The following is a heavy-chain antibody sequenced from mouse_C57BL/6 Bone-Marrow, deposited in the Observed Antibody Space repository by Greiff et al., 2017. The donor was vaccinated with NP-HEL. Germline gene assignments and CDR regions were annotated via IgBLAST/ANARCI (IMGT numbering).Heavy chain of an antibody. V-gene: IGHV1-81*01. J-gene: IGHJ2*01. CDR3: SRGWYYFDY. CDR2: IYPRSGNT. D-gene: IGHD2-3*01. CDR1: GYTFTSYG. Sequence: QVQLKQSGAELARPGASVKLSCKASGYTFTSYGISWVKQRTGQGLEWIGEIYPRSGNTYYNEKFKGKATLTADKSSSTAYMELRSLTSEDSAVYFWSRGWYYFDYWGQGTTLTVSS.